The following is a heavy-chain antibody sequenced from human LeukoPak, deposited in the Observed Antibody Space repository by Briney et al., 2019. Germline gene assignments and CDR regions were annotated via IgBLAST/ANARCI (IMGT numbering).Heavy chain of an antibody. CDR2: INHSGST. Sequence: PSETLSLTCAVYGGSFGGYYWSWIRQPPGKGLEWIGEINHSGSTNYNPSLKSRVTISVDTSKNQFSLKLSSVTAADTAVYYCARTWEMATIDYWGQGTLVTVSS. D-gene: IGHD5-24*01. CDR1: GGSFGGYY. V-gene: IGHV4-34*01. CDR3: ARTWEMATIDY. J-gene: IGHJ4*02.